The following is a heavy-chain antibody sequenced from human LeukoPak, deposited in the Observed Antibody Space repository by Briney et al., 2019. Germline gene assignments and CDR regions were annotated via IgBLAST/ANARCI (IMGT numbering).Heavy chain of an antibody. V-gene: IGHV1-46*01. D-gene: IGHD3-22*01. CDR2: INPSGGNT. J-gene: IGHJ4*01. CDR1: GYIFTSYY. Sequence: GASVKVSCKASGYIFTSYYMHWVRQAPGQGLEWMGIINPSGGNTTYAQKFQGRVTMTRDMSTSTVYMELSSLRSEDTAVYYSARDPSYDSSGYYYGYFDYWGQGTLVTVSS. CDR3: ARDPSYDSSGYYYGYFDY.